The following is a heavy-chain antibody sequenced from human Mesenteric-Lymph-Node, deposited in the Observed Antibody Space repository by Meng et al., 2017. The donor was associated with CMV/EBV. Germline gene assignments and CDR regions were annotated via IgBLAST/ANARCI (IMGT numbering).Heavy chain of an antibody. D-gene: IGHD3-3*01. CDR3: ARDSIGTIFGVVIMCGMDV. Sequence: SETLSLTCTVSGGSISASYWTWIRHPPGRGLECIGYFHYSGNGNYSPSLKSRVTISLDTSKNQLSLKLSSVTAADTAVYYCARDSIGTIFGVVIMCGMDVWGQGTTVTVSS. CDR2: FHYSGNG. J-gene: IGHJ6*02. CDR1: GGSISASY. V-gene: IGHV4-59*12.